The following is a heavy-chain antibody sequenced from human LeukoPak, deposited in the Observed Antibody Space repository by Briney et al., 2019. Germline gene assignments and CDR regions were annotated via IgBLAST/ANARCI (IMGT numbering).Heavy chain of an antibody. CDR3: ATSRGAYTWFDP. V-gene: IGHV5-51*01. CDR1: GDRITSYW. J-gene: IGHJ5*02. Sequence: GESLKISCKGSGDRITSYWIGWVRQMPGKGLEWMGVIHPRDSDIRYSPSFQGQVTISADESITTAYLRWSSLKVSDSAMYYCATSRGAYTWFDPWGQGTLVIVSS. D-gene: IGHD2-21*01. CDR2: IHPRDSDI.